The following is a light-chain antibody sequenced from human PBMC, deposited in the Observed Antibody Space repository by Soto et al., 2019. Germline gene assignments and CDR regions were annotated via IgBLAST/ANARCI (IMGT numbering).Light chain of an antibody. CDR1: QDISSW. Sequence: DIRMTQSPSSVSASVGYRVTITWRASQDISSWLAWYQQKPGKAPKLLISTASSLQSGVPSRFTGSGSGTDFTLIISSLQPDDFATYYCQQADSFPITFGQGTRLEI. V-gene: IGKV1-12*01. CDR3: QQADSFPIT. J-gene: IGKJ5*01. CDR2: TAS.